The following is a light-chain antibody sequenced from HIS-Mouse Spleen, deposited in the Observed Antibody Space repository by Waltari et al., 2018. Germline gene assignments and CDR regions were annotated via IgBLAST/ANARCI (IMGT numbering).Light chain of an antibody. V-gene: IGLV2-23*01. Sequence: QSALTQPPTVSGSPGQSITISCTGISSDVGSYNLFSWYQQHPAKAPKLMIYEGSKRPSGVSNRFSGSKSGNTASLTISGLQAEDEADYYCCSYAGSSTWVFGGGTKLTVL. CDR3: CSYAGSSTWV. CDR1: SSDVGSYNL. CDR2: EGS. J-gene: IGLJ3*02.